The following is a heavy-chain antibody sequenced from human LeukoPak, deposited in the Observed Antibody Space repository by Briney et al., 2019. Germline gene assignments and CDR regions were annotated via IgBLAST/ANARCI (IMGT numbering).Heavy chain of an antibody. J-gene: IGHJ4*02. V-gene: IGHV3-23*01. D-gene: IGHD2-8*02. CDR2: IGGGGTT. CDR3: AKRSTDIGGHFDY. Sequence: GGSLRLSCAASGFTLSSYAMSWVRQAPGKGLEWVSAIGGGGTTYYADFVKGRFTISRDSSKNTLYLQMSSLRADDTAVYYCAKRSTDIGGHFDYWGRGTLVTVSS. CDR1: GFTLSSYA.